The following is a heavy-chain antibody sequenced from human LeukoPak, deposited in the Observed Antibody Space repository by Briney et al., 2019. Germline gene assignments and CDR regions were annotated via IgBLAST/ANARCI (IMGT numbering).Heavy chain of an antibody. Sequence: GGSLRLSCAASEFTFSSYAMNWIRHSPGKGLQGVSRISGTGGRTSYADSVKGRFTISRDNSKNTLFLQMNSLRPEDTAVYYCAKGTAYYDSLFDYWGQGTLVTVSS. V-gene: IGHV3-23*01. D-gene: IGHD5-12*01. CDR1: EFTFSSYA. CDR2: ISGTGGRT. J-gene: IGHJ4*02. CDR3: AKGTAYYDSLFDY.